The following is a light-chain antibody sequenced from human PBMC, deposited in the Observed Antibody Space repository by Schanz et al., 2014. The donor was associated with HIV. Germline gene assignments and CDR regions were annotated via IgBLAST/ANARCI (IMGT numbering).Light chain of an antibody. CDR1: QNIGSS. J-gene: IGKJ2*01. Sequence: DIQMTQSPISLSASVGDTVTLTCRPSQNIGSSLNWYQQKSGKAPKLLIYKASSLESGVPSRFSGSGSGTEFTLTISSLQPDDFATYYCLQYDDESYTFGQGTKLEIK. CDR3: LQYDDESYT. V-gene: IGKV1-5*03. CDR2: KAS.